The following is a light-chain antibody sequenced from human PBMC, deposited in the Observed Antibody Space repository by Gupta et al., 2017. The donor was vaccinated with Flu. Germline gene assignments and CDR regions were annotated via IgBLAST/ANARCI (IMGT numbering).Light chain of an antibody. Sequence: EIVLTQSPATLSLSPGERATLSCRASQSVSSYLAWYQQKPGQAPRLLISDASNRATGIPARFSGSGSGTDFTLTISSLEPADFAVYFCQQRSSWPLTFGGGTKVEIK. CDR2: DAS. J-gene: IGKJ4*01. CDR1: QSVSSY. CDR3: QQRSSWPLT. V-gene: IGKV3-11*01.